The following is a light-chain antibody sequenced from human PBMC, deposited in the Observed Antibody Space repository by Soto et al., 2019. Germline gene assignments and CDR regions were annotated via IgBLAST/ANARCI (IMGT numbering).Light chain of an antibody. Sequence: QSALTQPASVSGSPGQSITISCTAAGSDVGTYNLVSWYQQHPGKAPKLVIYEVTNRPSGASNRFSGSKSGNTASLTISALKAEDEDDYYCCSYTRSDTVVFGGGTKLTVL. CDR1: GSDVGTYNL. J-gene: IGLJ2*01. CDR3: CSYTRSDTVV. CDR2: EVT. V-gene: IGLV2-23*02.